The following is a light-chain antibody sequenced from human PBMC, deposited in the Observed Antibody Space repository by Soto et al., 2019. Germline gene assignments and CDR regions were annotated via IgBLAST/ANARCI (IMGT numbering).Light chain of an antibody. J-gene: IGKJ5*01. CDR3: QQSYSTPQVT. CDR2: AAS. V-gene: IGKV1-39*01. CDR1: QSISSY. Sequence: DIQMTQSPSSLSASVGARVAITFRVSQSISSYLNWDQQKPGTAPKLLIYAASSLQSGVPSRFSGSGSGTDFTLTISSLQPEDFATYYCQQSYSTPQVTFGQGTRLEI.